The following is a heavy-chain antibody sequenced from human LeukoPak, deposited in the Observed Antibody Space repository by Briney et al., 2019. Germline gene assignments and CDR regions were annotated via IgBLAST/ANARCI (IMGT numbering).Heavy chain of an antibody. CDR3: ARLSKTRDGYNSPYFDY. CDR1: GYTFTRYY. J-gene: IGHJ4*02. Sequence: ASVKVSCKASGYTFTRYYMHWVRQAPGQGLEWMGWINPNSGGTNYAQKFQGRVTMTRDTSISTAYMELSRLRSDDTAVYYCARLSKTRDGYNSPYFDYWGQGTLVTVSS. CDR2: INPNSGGT. V-gene: IGHV1-2*02. D-gene: IGHD5-24*01.